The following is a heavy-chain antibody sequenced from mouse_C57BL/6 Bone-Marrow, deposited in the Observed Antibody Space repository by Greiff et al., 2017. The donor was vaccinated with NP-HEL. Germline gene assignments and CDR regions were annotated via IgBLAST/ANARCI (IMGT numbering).Heavy chain of an antibody. Sequence: QVQLQQSGPELVKPGASVKISCKASGYAFSSSWMNWVKQRPGKGLEWIGQIYPGDGDTNYNGKFKSKATLTADKYSSTASMQLSSLTSEDSAVYFCGGSSYFDYWGQGTTLTVSS. CDR1: GYAFSSSW. V-gene: IGHV1-82*01. CDR3: GGSSYFDY. J-gene: IGHJ2*01. CDR2: IYPGDGDT. D-gene: IGHD1-1*02.